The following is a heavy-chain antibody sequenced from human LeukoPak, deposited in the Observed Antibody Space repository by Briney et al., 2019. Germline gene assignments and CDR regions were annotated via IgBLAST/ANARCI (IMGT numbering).Heavy chain of an antibody. Sequence: SVKVSCKASGGTFSSYAISWVRQAPGQGLEWMGRIIPILGIANYAQKFQGRVTITADKSTSTAYMELSSLRSEDTAVYYCARDPSYSYGIFDYWGQGTLVTVSS. CDR2: IIPILGIA. J-gene: IGHJ4*02. V-gene: IGHV1-69*04. D-gene: IGHD5-18*01. CDR3: ARDPSYSYGIFDY. CDR1: GGTFSSYA.